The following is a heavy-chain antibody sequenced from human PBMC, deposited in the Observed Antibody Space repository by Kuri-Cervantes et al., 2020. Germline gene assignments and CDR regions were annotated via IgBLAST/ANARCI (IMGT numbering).Heavy chain of an antibody. CDR3: ARDRKYYGSDYYYYYMDV. CDR1: GFTFSSYS. D-gene: IGHD3-10*01. J-gene: IGHJ6*03. Sequence: GESLKISCAASGFTFSSYSMNWVRQAPGKGLEWVSAISGSGGSTYYADSVKGRFTISRDNAKNSLYLQMNSLRAEDTAVYYCARDRKYYGSDYYYYYMDVWGKGTTVTVSS. V-gene: IGHV3-21*01. CDR2: ISGSGGST.